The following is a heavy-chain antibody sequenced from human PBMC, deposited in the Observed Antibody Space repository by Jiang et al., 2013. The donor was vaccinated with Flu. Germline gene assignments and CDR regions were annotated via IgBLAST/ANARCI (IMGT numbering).Heavy chain of an antibody. J-gene: IGHJ3*02. CDR1: GFTFSSYE. Sequence: VQLVESGGGLVQPGGSLRLSCAASGFTFSSYEMNWVRQAPGKGLEWVSYISSSGSTIYYADSVKGRFTISRDNAKNSLYLQMNSLRAEDTAVYYCAREAWSGSYFPVQSFGDIWGQGTMVTVSS. CDR2: ISSSGSTI. CDR3: AREAWSGSYFPVQSFGDI. D-gene: IGHD1-26*01. V-gene: IGHV3-48*03.